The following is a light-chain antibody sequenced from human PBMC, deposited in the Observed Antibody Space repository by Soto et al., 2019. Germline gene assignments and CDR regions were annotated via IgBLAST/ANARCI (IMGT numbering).Light chain of an antibody. CDR2: DVS. CDR1: QSLDNC. J-gene: IGKJ1*01. V-gene: IGKV1-5*01. CDR3: QQYNRYWT. Sequence: DIRMTQAHSARSVSIKDRVTITCRASQSLDNCLAWYQQKPGKAPKLLIYDVSSLESGVPSRFSGSGSETEFTLTISSLFPDDFATYYCQQYNRYWTSCQGTKVDIK.